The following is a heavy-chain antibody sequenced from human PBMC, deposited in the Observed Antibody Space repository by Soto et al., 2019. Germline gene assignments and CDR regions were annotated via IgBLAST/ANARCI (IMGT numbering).Heavy chain of an antibody. CDR1: GGSISSFTYY. CDR3: ARRERYYGSPGWFDP. V-gene: IGHV4-39*01. J-gene: IGHJ5*02. Sequence: SETLSLTCSVSGGSISSFTYYWGWIRQPPGKGLEWIGTVYYNENTYYNPSLKSRVTITVDTAKNQFSLNLRSVTAADMAMYFCARRERYYGSPGWFDPWGPGTLVTVSS. CDR2: VYYNENT. D-gene: IGHD3-10*01.